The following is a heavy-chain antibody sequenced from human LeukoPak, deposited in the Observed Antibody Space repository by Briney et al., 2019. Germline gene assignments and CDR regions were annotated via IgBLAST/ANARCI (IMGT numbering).Heavy chain of an antibody. V-gene: IGHV4-59*01. CDR3: ARDHYYNSSGYTFGY. Sequence: PSETLSLTCTVSGGSISSYYWSWIRQPPGKGLEWIGYVYSSGSTNYSPSLKGRVTISVDTSKNQFSLRLSPVTAADTAVYYCARDHYYNSSGYTFGYWGQGTLVTVSS. D-gene: IGHD3-22*01. J-gene: IGHJ4*02. CDR2: VYSSGST. CDR1: GGSISSYY.